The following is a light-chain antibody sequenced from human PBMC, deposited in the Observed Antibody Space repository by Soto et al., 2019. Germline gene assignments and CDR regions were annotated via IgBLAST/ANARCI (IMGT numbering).Light chain of an antibody. CDR3: QQYSSSRT. V-gene: IGKV3-20*01. J-gene: IGKJ1*01. CDR2: GGS. CDR1: QSVSSNH. Sequence: ESVLTHSRGTLAVSPWEGATLSRRASQSVSSNHLAWYQQKPGQAPRLLIYGGSSRATGIPVRFSGSGSETDFTLTITRLEPEDFAVYYCQQYSSSRTFGQGTKVDI.